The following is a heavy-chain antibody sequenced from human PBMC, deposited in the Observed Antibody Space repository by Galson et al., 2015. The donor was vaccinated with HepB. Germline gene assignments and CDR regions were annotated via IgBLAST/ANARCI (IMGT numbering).Heavy chain of an antibody. CDR1: GYAFTGHY. V-gene: IGHV1-2*06. CDR3: ARADYYNSNGDTVPPHFDY. CDR2: VTTYSSGT. J-gene: IGHJ4*02. D-gene: IGHD3-22*01. Sequence: SVKVSCKASGYAFTGHYIHWVRQAPGQGLEWMGRVTTYSSGTNYAEKFQGRVTMTRDTSIATTYMEVSSLRSDDTAVYYCARADYYNSNGDTVPPHFDYWGQGTLVTVSS.